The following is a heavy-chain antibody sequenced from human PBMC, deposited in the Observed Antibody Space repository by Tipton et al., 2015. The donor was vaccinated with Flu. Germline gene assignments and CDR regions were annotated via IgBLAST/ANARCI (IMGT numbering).Heavy chain of an antibody. CDR2: IQTDGSVT. J-gene: IGHJ4*02. CDR3: ARNYNWKFDY. D-gene: IGHD1-20*01. CDR1: GFAFSSHW. Sequence: SLRLSCAASGFAFSSHWMHWVRQAPGKGLVWVSEIQTDGSVTNYADSVKGRFTISRDNAKNTLFLQMNSLRADDTAVYYCARNYNWKFDYWGQGILVTVS. V-gene: IGHV3-74*01.